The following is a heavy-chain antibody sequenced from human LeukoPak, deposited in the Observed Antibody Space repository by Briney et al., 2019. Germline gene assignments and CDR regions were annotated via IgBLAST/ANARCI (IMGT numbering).Heavy chain of an antibody. CDR2: IYYSGST. Sequence: SETLSLTCTVSGGSISSSSYYWGWIRQPPGKGLEWIGSIYYSGSTYYNPSLKSRVTISVDTSKNQFSLKLSSVTAADTAVYYCARFSSSTSTPFGPWGQGTLVTVSS. D-gene: IGHD2-2*01. J-gene: IGHJ5*02. V-gene: IGHV4-39*07. CDR1: GGSISSSSYY. CDR3: ARFSSSTSTPFGP.